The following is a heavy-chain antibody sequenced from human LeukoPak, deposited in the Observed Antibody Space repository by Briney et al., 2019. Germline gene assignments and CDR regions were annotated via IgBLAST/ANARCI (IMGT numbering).Heavy chain of an antibody. Sequence: SETLSLTCTVSGGSISSSSYYWGWIRQPPGKGLEWIGYIYYSGSTYYNPSLKSRVTISVDTSKNQFSLKLSSVTAADTAVYYCARVVLYAFDIWGQGTMVTVSS. J-gene: IGHJ3*02. D-gene: IGHD2/OR15-2a*01. CDR1: GGSISSSSYY. CDR3: ARVVLYAFDI. V-gene: IGHV4-30-4*08. CDR2: IYYSGST.